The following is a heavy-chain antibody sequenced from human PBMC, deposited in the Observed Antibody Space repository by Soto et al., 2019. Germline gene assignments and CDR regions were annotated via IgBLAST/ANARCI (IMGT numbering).Heavy chain of an antibody. Sequence: QVQLVESGGGVVQPGRSLRHSCAASGFPFSNYAMHWVRQAPGKGLEYLAIISYDGSNTYYADSVKGRFTISRDNSRNTLYLQMNSLRAEDTSVYYCAKDGETKQWLRYFNYWGQGTLVTVSS. CDR1: GFPFSNYA. CDR3: AKDGETKQWLRYFNY. V-gene: IGHV3-30*18. J-gene: IGHJ4*02. D-gene: IGHD6-19*01. CDR2: ISYDGSNT.